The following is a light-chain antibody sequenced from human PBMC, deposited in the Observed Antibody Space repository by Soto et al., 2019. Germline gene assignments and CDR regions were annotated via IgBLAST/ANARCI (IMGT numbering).Light chain of an antibody. J-gene: IGLJ1*01. CDR3: CSYAGTYSYV. V-gene: IGLV2-11*01. CDR2: DVS. CDR1: SSDVGAYNY. Sequence: QSALTQPRSVSGSPGQSVTISCTGTSSDVGAYNYVSWYQQHSGKAPKFMIYDVSKRPSGVPDRFSGSKSGNTASLTICGLQAEDEADYYCCSYAGTYSYVFGTGTKLTV.